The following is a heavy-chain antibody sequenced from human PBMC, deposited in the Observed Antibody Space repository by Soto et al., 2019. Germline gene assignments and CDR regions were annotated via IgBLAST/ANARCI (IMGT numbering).Heavy chain of an antibody. CDR1: GGSISGFY. Sequence: PSETLSLTCTVSGGSISGFYWSWIRQPPGKGLEWIAYIYYSGSTNYNPSLKSRVTISVDRPNNQVSLKLSSVTAADTAVYYCARGLGDGFDIWGQGTMVTVSS. J-gene: IGHJ3*02. V-gene: IGHV4-59*01. D-gene: IGHD3-16*01. CDR3: ARGLGDGFDI. CDR2: IYYSGST.